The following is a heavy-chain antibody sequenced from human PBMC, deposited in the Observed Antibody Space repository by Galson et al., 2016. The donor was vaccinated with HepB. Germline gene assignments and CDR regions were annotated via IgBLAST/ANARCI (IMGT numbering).Heavy chain of an antibody. CDR3: ARSYMYGNYLNWFDP. CDR2: IFPGDSNA. Sequence: QSGAEVKKSGESLKISCKGFGYSFTSYWIGWVRQMPGQGLEWMGGIFPGDSNARYSPSFQGQVTISADKSISTAYLQWSRLKTSDTAMYYCARSYMYGNYLNWFDPWGQGTLVTVSS. D-gene: IGHD3-10*01. V-gene: IGHV5-51*01. CDR1: GYSFTSYW. J-gene: IGHJ5*02.